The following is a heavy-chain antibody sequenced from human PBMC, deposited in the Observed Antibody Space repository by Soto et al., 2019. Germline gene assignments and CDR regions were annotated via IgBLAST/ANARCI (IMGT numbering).Heavy chain of an antibody. CDR3: NTARSSSSVWRFDY. CDR2: IKSKTDGGTT. Sequence: GVSLRLSCAASGFTFSNAWMNWVRQAPGKGLEWVGRIKSKTDGGTTDYAAPVKGRFTISRDDSKNTLYLQMNSLKTEDTAVYYCNTARSSSSVWRFDYWGQGTLDTISS. D-gene: IGHD6-6*01. V-gene: IGHV3-15*07. J-gene: IGHJ4*02. CDR1: GFTFSNAW.